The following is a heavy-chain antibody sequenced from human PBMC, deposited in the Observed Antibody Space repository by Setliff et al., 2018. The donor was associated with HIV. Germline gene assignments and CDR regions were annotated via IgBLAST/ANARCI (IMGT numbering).Heavy chain of an antibody. CDR1: GGSISSSRYY. Sequence: SETLSLTCTVSGGSISSSRYYWGWIRQPPGKGLEWIGSINYSGSTNYNPSLKSRVTISVDTSKNQFSLKLSSVTAADTAVYYCARGKERITMIVVVTSGAFDIWGQGTMVTVSS. CDR2: INYSGST. J-gene: IGHJ3*02. V-gene: IGHV4-39*07. CDR3: ARGKERITMIVVVTSGAFDI. D-gene: IGHD3-22*01.